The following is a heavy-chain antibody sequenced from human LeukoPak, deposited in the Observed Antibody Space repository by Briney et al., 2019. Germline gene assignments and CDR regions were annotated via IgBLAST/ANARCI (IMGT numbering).Heavy chain of an antibody. V-gene: IGHV3-23*01. Sequence: GGSLRLSCAASGFTFSSYAMSWVRQAPGKGLEWVSAISGSGGSTYYADSVKGRFTISRDNSKNTLYLQMNSLRAEDTAVYYCAEDFQGGVVGATPSDYWGQGTLVTVSS. CDR3: AEDFQGGVVGATPSDY. CDR2: ISGSGGST. CDR1: GFTFSSYA. D-gene: IGHD1-26*01. J-gene: IGHJ4*02.